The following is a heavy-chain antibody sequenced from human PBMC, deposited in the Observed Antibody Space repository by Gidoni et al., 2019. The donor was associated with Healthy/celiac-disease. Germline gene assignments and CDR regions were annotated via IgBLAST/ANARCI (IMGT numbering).Heavy chain of an antibody. Sequence: QVQLQESGPGLVKPSETLSLTCTVSGGSISSYYWSWIRQPPGKGLEWIGYIYYSGSTNYNPSLKSRVTISVDTSKNQFSLKLSSVTAADTAVYYCASGQTSDYVWGSYPPEYFQHWGQGTLVTVSS. CDR1: GGSISSYY. V-gene: IGHV4-59*01. CDR2: IYYSGST. CDR3: ASGQTSDYVWGSYPPEYFQH. D-gene: IGHD3-16*02. J-gene: IGHJ1*01.